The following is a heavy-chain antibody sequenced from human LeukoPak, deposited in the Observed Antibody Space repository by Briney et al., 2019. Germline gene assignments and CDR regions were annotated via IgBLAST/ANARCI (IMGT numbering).Heavy chain of an antibody. J-gene: IGHJ5*02. D-gene: IGHD4-17*01. Sequence: ASVKVSCKASGYTFTNHGISWVRQAPGQGLEWMGWISVYNGNTNYPQKLQGRVTMTTDTSTSTAYMELRSLRSDDTAVYYCATGSRAVTTSWFDPWGQGTLVTVSS. CDR2: ISVYNGNT. CDR1: GYTFTNHG. CDR3: ATGSRAVTTSWFDP. V-gene: IGHV1-18*01.